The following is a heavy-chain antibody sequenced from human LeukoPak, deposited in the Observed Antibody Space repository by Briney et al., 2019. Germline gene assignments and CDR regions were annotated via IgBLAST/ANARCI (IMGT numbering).Heavy chain of an antibody. J-gene: IGHJ4*02. CDR2: INHSGST. D-gene: IGHD3-10*01. V-gene: IGHV4-34*01. Sequence: SETLSLTCAVYGGSFSGYYWSWIRQPPGKGLEWIGEINHSGSTNYNPSLKSRVTISVDTSKNQFSLKLSSVTAADPAVYYCARGRGEVDYWGQGTLVTVSS. CDR1: GGSFSGYY. CDR3: ARGRGEVDY.